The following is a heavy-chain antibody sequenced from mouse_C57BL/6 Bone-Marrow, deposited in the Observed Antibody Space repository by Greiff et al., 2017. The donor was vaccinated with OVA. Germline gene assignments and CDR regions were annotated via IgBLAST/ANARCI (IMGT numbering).Heavy chain of an antibody. V-gene: IGHV5-6*01. J-gene: IGHJ4*01. D-gene: IGHD2-4*01. CDR2: ISSGGSYT. CDR3: ARHPTATMITTRYYAMDY. CDR1: GFTFSSYG. Sequence: EVMLVESGGDLVKPGGSLKLSCAASGFTFSSYGMSWVRQTPDKRLEWVATISSGGSYTYYPDSVKGRFTISRDNAKNTLYLQMSSLKSEDTAMYYCARHPTATMITTRYYAMDYWGQGTSVTVSS.